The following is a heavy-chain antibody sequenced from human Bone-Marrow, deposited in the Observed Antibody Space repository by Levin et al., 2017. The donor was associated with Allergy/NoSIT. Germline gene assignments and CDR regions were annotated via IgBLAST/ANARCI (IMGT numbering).Heavy chain of an antibody. CDR2: IFHRGST. Sequence: GSLRLSCTVSGGSISSTTYYWGWIRQPAGKGLEWIGSIFHRGSTYYNPSLKSRVTISVDTSKNQFSLKLSSVTAADTAVYYCARPGGSGFYDSSGFEYWGQGTLVTVSS. J-gene: IGHJ4*02. CDR1: GGSISSTTYY. CDR3: ARPGGSGFYDSSGFEY. D-gene: IGHD3-22*01. V-gene: IGHV4-39*01.